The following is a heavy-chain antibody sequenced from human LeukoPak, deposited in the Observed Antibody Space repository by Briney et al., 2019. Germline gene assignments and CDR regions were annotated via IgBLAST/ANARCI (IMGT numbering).Heavy chain of an antibody. CDR1: GFTFSSYA. D-gene: IGHD6-13*01. CDR2: IRGRGGST. Sequence: GGSLPLSCAASGFTFSSYAMSWVRQAPGKGLEWVSAIRGRGGSTYYADSVTGRFTISRDNSKNTLYLQMNSLGAEDTAVYYGAKGTRSIAAAGTRFDYWGQGTLVTVSS. J-gene: IGHJ4*02. CDR3: AKGTRSIAAAGTRFDY. V-gene: IGHV3-23*01.